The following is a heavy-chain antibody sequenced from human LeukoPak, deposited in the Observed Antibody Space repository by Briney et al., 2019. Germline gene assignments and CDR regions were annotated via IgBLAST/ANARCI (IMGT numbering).Heavy chain of an antibody. CDR2: ISYSGST. J-gene: IGHJ4*02. CDR1: GGSISSYH. CDR3: AILSQEYIGSGFVY. V-gene: IGHV4-59*08. D-gene: IGHD5-12*01. Sequence: PSETLSLTCTVSGGSISSYHWSWIRQPPGKGLEWVAYISYSGSTNYNPSLTSRVIVSVDTSKNQFYLKLTSVTAADTAVYYCAILSQEYIGSGFVYWGQGTLVTVSS.